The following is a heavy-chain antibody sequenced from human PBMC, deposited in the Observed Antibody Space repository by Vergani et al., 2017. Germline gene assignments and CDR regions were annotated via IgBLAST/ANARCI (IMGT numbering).Heavy chain of an antibody. CDR2: IYYSGST. CDR1: GGSISSYY. V-gene: IGHV4-59*12. J-gene: IGHJ5*02. Sequence: QVQLQESGPGLVKPSETLSLTCTVSGGSISSYYWSWIRQPPGKGLEWIGYIYYSGSTNYNPSLKSRGTISVDTSKNQFSLKLSSVTAADTAVYYCARGRYYGSGSASGFDPWGQGTLVTVSS. D-gene: IGHD3-10*01. CDR3: ARGRYYGSGSASGFDP.